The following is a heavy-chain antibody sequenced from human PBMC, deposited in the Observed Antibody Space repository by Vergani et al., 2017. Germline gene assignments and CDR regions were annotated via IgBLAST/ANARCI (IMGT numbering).Heavy chain of an antibody. CDR2: ISSSGSTI. V-gene: IGHV3-48*03. D-gene: IGHD4-17*01. CDR1: GFTFDDYA. Sequence: EVQLVESGGGLVQPGRSLRLSCAASGFTFDDYAMHWVRQAPGKGLEWVSYISSSGSTIYYADSVKGRFTISRDNAKNSLYLQMNSLRAEDTAVYYCARVDPGGIYGDYMGYWGQGTLVTVSS. J-gene: IGHJ4*02. CDR3: ARVDPGGIYGDYMGY.